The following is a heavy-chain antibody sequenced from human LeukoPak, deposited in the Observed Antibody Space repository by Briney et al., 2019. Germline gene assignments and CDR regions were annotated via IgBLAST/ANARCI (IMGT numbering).Heavy chain of an antibody. CDR3: ARRYCSGGSCYTRDAFDI. J-gene: IGHJ3*02. V-gene: IGHV3-30*02. D-gene: IGHD2-15*01. CDR1: GFTFDDCG. Sequence: GGSLRLSCAASGFTFDDCGMHWVRQAPGKGLEWVAFIRYDGSNKYYADSVKGRFTISRDSSKNTLYLQMNSLRAEDTAVYYCARRYCSGGSCYTRDAFDIWGQGTMVTVSS. CDR2: IRYDGSNK.